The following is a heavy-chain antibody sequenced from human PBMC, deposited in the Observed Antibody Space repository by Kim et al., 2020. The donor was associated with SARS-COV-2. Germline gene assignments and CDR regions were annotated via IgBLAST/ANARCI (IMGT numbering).Heavy chain of an antibody. CDR2: ISSSGSTI. CDR3: AQMMGSYGAFDI. J-gene: IGHJ3*02. V-gene: IGHV3-48*03. D-gene: IGHD1-26*01. CDR1: GFTFSSYE. Sequence: GGSLRLSCAASGFTFSSYEMNWVRQAPGKGLEWVSYISSSGSTIYYADSVKGRFTISRDNAKNSLYLQMNSLRAEDTAVYYCAQMMGSYGAFDIWGQGTMVTVSS.